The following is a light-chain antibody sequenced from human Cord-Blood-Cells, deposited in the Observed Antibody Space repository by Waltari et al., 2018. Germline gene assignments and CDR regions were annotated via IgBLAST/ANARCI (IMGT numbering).Light chain of an antibody. CDR3: CSYAGSSTYV. J-gene: IGLJ1*01. CDR2: EGS. CDR1: SSDVGGYNL. V-gene: IGLV2-23*01. Sequence: QSALTQPASVSGSPGQSITISCTGTSSDVGGYNLVSWYQQHPGKAPNLMIYEGSKRPSGVSNRFSGSKSGNTASLTISGLQAEDEADYYCCSYAGSSTYVFGTGTKVTVL.